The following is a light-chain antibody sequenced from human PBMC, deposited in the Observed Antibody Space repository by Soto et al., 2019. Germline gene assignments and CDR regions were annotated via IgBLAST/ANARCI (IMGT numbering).Light chain of an antibody. V-gene: IGLV2-14*01. Sequence: QSALTQPASVSGSPGQSITISCTGTSSDVGAYNYVSWYQQHPVKAPKLIIYEVNNRPSGVSNRFSGSKSGNTASLTISGLQAEDEADYYCNSHTRSSTYVFGTGTKVTVL. CDR3: NSHTRSSTYV. CDR1: SSDVGAYNY. J-gene: IGLJ1*01. CDR2: EVN.